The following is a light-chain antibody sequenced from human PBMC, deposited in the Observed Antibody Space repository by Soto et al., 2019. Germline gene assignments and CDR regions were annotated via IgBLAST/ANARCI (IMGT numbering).Light chain of an antibody. V-gene: IGKV3-15*01. Sequence: EIEMTQSPATLSASPGDRATLTCRASQSVGSNLAWYQQKPGQAPKLLIYAASSLASGVPSRFSGSGSGTEFTLTILRPQYEDFAFCYRQQYYNWSFGQGTRVETK. J-gene: IGKJ5*01. CDR2: AAS. CDR1: QSVGSN. CDR3: QQYYNWS.